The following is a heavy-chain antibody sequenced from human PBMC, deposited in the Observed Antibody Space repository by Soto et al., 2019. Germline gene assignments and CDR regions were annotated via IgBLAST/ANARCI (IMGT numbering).Heavy chain of an antibody. V-gene: IGHV2-26*01. Sequence: QVALRESGPVLVKPTETLTLTCTVSGFSLNNARMGVAWIRQPPGKPLEWLAHIFSNDAKSYNSSLKTRLTISRDTSNGVVVLTMANMDPVDTATYYCARSRSFYGDSYWFDPWGPGTLVTVSS. D-gene: IGHD4-17*01. CDR1: GFSLNNARMG. CDR2: IFSNDAK. CDR3: ARSRSFYGDSYWFDP. J-gene: IGHJ5*02.